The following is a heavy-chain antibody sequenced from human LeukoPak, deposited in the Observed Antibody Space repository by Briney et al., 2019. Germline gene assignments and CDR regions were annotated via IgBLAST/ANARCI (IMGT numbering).Heavy chain of an antibody. CDR1: GFTVSSNF. CDR3: ARDGCSSTSCPDWYFDL. CDR2: IYSDGIT. Sequence: GGSLRLXCAASGFTVSSNFMSWGRQAPGKGLEWVSFIYSDGITSYADCVKGRFTISRDNSKNTLYLQMNSLRVEDTAVYYCARDGCSSTSCPDWYFDLWGRGSLVTVSS. J-gene: IGHJ2*01. D-gene: IGHD2-2*01. V-gene: IGHV3-66*02.